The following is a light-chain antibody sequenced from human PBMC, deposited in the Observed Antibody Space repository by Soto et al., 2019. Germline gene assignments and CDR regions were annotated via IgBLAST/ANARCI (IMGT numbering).Light chain of an antibody. V-gene: IGKV3-15*01. Sequence: EIVMTQSPGTLSVSPGERATLSCRASQSVSVNLAWYQQKPGQAPRLLIYGVSTRATGIPARFSGSESGTEFNLTIRSLQSEDFAVYYCQQYNDWPFTFGPGTKVDIK. CDR3: QQYNDWPFT. J-gene: IGKJ3*01. CDR2: GVS. CDR1: QSVSVN.